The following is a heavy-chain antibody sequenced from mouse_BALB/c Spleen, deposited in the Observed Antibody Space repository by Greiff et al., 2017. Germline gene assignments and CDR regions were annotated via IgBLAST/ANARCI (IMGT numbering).Heavy chain of an antibody. CDR1: GFTFSSYT. CDR3: TRGGLAY. CDR2: ISSGGSYT. Sequence: EVKLVESGGGLVKPGGSLKLSCAASGFTFSSYTMSWVRQTPEKRLEWVATISSGGSYTYYPDSVKGRFTISRDNAKNTLYLQMSSLKSEDTAMYYCTRGGLAYWGQGTLVTVSA. V-gene: IGHV5-6-4*01. J-gene: IGHJ3*01.